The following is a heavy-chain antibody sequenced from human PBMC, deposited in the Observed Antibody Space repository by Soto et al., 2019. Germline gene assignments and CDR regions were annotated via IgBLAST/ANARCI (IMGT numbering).Heavy chain of an antibody. D-gene: IGHD1-26*01. V-gene: IGHV3-21*05. CDR3: ARDHGVGAQALFDS. CDR1: GFTFSIYS. J-gene: IGHJ4*02. CDR2: IMPGCSHI. Sequence: GGSLRLSCAASGFTFSIYSMNWVRQAPGKGLEWVSYIMPGCSHIFYADSVTGRFTISRDNSKNSLSLQMNSLRSEDTAVYYCARDHGVGAQALFDSWGQGTLVTVSS.